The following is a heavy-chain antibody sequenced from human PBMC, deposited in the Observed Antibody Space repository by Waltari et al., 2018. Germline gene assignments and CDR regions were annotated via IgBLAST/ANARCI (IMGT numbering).Heavy chain of an antibody. Sequence: EVQLVESGGGLVQPGGSVRLSCAASGFTFSSYWMSWVRQDPGKGLDWWANIKQEGSEKYYVDSVKGRFTISRDNAKNSLYLQMNSLRAEDTAVYYCAREREGAFDIWGQGTMVTVSS. CDR1: GFTFSSYW. V-gene: IGHV3-7*01. D-gene: IGHD1-26*01. CDR3: AREREGAFDI. CDR2: IKQEGSEK. J-gene: IGHJ3*02.